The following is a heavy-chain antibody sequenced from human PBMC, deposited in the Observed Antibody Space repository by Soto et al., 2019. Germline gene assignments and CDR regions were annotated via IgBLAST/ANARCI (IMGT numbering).Heavy chain of an antibody. CDR3: ARDLEDIVVVPAAPTKNWFDP. J-gene: IGHJ5*02. V-gene: IGHV1-69*08. Sequence: QVQLVQSGAEVKKPGSSVKVSCKASGGTFSSYTISWVRQAPGQGLEWMGRIIPILGIVNYAQKFQGRVTIIADKSTSTGYMELSRLRSEDTFVYYCARDLEDIVVVPAAPTKNWFDPWCQGTLVTVAS. CDR1: GGTFSSYT. D-gene: IGHD2-2*01. CDR2: IIPILGIV.